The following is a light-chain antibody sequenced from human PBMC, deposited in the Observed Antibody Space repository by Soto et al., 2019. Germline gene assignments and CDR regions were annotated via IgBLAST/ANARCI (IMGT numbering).Light chain of an antibody. Sequence: EIGLTQSPGTLSLSPGERATLSCRASQSVSSSYLAWYQQKPGQAPRLLIYGASSRATGIPDRFSGSGSGTDFPLTISRLEPEDFAVYYCQQYVSSPPVTFGQGTRLEIK. V-gene: IGKV3-20*01. CDR3: QQYVSSPPVT. J-gene: IGKJ5*01. CDR2: GAS. CDR1: QSVSSSY.